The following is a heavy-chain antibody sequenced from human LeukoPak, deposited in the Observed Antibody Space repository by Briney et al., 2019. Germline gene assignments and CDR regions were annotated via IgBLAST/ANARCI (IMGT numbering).Heavy chain of an antibody. V-gene: IGHV1-46*01. Sequence: ASVKVSCKASGYTFTSYYMHWVRQAPGQGLEWMGIINPSGGSTSYAQKFQGRVTMTRDMSTSTVYMELSSLRSEDTAVYYCARDSDYDFWSVNFDYWGQGTLVTVSP. CDR1: GYTFTSYY. CDR3: ARDSDYDFWSVNFDY. D-gene: IGHD3-3*01. CDR2: INPSGGST. J-gene: IGHJ4*02.